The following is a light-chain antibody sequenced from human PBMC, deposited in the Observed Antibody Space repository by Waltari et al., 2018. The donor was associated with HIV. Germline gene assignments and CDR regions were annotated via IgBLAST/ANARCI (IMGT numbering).Light chain of an antibody. CDR1: SSSFGNNY. CDR2: DNN. Sequence: QSVLTQPPSVSAPPGQKVTISCSGSSSSFGNNYVSWYQQVPVTAPKLLIYDNNRRPSGIPDRCAGSKSGTSATLAITGLQTGDEADYYCGTWDNSLSAGFFGGGTKLTVL. V-gene: IGLV1-51*01. J-gene: IGLJ2*01. CDR3: GTWDNSLSAGF.